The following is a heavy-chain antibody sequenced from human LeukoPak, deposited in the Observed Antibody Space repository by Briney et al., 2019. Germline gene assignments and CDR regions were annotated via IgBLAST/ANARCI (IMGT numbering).Heavy chain of an antibody. CDR1: GGSISSYY. CDR2: IYYSGST. J-gene: IGHJ4*02. CDR3: ARQGGRDGYNFDY. Sequence: SETPSLTCTVSGGSISSYYWSWIRQLPGKGLEWIGYIYYSGSTNYNPSLKSRVTISVDTSKNQFSLKLSSVTAADTAVYYCARQGGRDGYNFDYWGQGTLVTVSS. D-gene: IGHD5-24*01. V-gene: IGHV4-59*08.